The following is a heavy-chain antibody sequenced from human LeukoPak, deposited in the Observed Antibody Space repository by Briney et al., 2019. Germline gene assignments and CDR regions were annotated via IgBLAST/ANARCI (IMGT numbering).Heavy chain of an antibody. V-gene: IGHV4-39*01. Sequence: SETLSLTCTVAGVSISSTTYYWGWIRQPPGKGLEWIGNIHYSGSAYYNPSLKSRASISVDTSKNQLSLKLSSVTAAGTAVYYCARHYGSGSYYINDYWGQGALVTVSS. CDR3: ARHYGSGSYYINDY. CDR1: GVSISSTTYY. CDR2: IHYSGSA. D-gene: IGHD3-10*01. J-gene: IGHJ4*02.